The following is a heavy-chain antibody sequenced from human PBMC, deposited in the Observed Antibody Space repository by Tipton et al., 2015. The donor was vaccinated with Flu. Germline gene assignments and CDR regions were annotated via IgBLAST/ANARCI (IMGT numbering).Heavy chain of an antibody. D-gene: IGHD2-2*01. Sequence: SLRLSCVVSGFTVSSNYMTWVRQAPGLGLEWVSVFYSGGSTNYADSVKGRFTISRDNPKNTLYLQMNSLRAEDTAVYYCARVRGYCVTTTCLLTCDFRGQGTLVTVSS. CDR3: ARVRGYCVTTTCLLTCDF. J-gene: IGHJ4*02. CDR1: GFTVSSNY. CDR2: FYSGGST. V-gene: IGHV3-53*01.